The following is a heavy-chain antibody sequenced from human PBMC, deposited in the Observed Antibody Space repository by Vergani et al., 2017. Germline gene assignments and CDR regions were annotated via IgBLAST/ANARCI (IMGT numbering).Heavy chain of an antibody. V-gene: IGHV3-53*04. CDR3: ARDLSGSYGGDACDI. D-gene: IGHD1-26*01. J-gene: IGHJ3*02. CDR2: IYSGGST. CDR1: GFTVSSNY. Sequence: EVQLVESGGGLVQPGGSLRLSCAASGFTVSSNYISWVRQAPGKGLEWVSVIYSGGSTYYADSVKGRFTISRHNSKNTLYLQRNSLRAEDTAVYYCARDLSGSYGGDACDIWGQGTMVTVSS.